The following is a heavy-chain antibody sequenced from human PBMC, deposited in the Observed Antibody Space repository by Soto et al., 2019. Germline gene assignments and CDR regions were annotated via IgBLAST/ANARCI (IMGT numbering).Heavy chain of an antibody. CDR2: VYYSGTT. CDR3: ARDQQMGRLDP. D-gene: IGHD3-10*01. CDR1: GGSISSYY. V-gene: IGHV4-59*01. J-gene: IGHJ5*02. Sequence: SETLSLTCTVSGGSISSYYWSWIRQSPGKGLEWIGYVYYSGTTKYNPSLKSRALISVDTSKNQFSLKLNSATAADTAVYYCARDQQMGRLDPWGQGTLVTVSS.